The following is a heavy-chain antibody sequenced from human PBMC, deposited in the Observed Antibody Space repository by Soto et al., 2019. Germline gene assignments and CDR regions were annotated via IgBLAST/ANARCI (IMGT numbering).Heavy chain of an antibody. J-gene: IGHJ6*02. CDR1: GGSISSYY. V-gene: IGHV4-59*08. Sequence: SETLSLTCTVSGGSISSYYWSWIRQPPGKGLEWIGYIYYSGSTNYNPSLKSRVTISVDTSKNQFSLKLSSVTAADTAVYYCASQQLVHYYYGMDVWGQGTTVTVSS. CDR3: ASQQLVHYYYGMDV. D-gene: IGHD6-13*01. CDR2: IYYSGST.